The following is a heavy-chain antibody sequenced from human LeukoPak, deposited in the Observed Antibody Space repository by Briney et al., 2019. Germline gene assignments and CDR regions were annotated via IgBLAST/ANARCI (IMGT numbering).Heavy chain of an antibody. CDR1: GFTFSTYG. V-gene: IGHV3-33*01. Sequence: GGSLRLSCAASGFTFSTYGMHWVRQAPGKGLEWVAVIWYDGSNKHYADSVKGRFTISRDNSKNTLYLQMNSLRAEDTAVYYCARGFYSSDHWGQGTLVTVSS. CDR3: ARGFYSSDH. J-gene: IGHJ4*02. D-gene: IGHD3-22*01. CDR2: IWYDGSNK.